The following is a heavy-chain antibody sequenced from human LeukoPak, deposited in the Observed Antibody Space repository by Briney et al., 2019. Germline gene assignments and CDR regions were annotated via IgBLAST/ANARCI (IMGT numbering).Heavy chain of an antibody. D-gene: IGHD1-26*01. V-gene: IGHV3-53*01. J-gene: IGHJ4*02. CDR3: ARVRVGAASGHHFDY. CDR2: IYSGGST. CDR1: GFTVSSNY. Sequence: GGSLRLSCAASGFTVSSNYMSWVRQAPGKGLEWVSVIYSGGSTYYADSVKGRFTISRDNSKNTLYLQMNSLRAEDTAVYYCARVRVGAASGHHFDYWGQGTLVTVSS.